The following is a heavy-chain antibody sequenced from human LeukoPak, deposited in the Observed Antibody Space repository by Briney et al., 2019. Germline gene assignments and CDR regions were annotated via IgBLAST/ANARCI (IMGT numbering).Heavy chain of an antibody. V-gene: IGHV1-69*04. Sequence: ASVKVSCKASGYTFTSYGISWVRQAPGQGPEWMGRIIPILGTAEYAEKFKGRVTITADKSTSTAYMELSSLKSEDTALYYCARGKGFVGHFDYWGQGTLATVS. CDR3: ARGKGFVGHFDY. CDR1: GYTFTSYG. D-gene: IGHD2-15*01. J-gene: IGHJ4*02. CDR2: IIPILGTA.